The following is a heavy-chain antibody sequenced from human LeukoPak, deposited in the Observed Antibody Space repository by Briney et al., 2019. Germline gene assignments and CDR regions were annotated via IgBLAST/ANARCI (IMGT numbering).Heavy chain of an antibody. CDR2: INHSGST. J-gene: IGHJ6*02. D-gene: IGHD3-10*01. CDR3: ARFLWFGELSYGMDV. Sequence: PSETLSLTCAVYGGSFSGYYWSWIRQPPGKGLEWIGEINHSGSTYYNPSLKSRVTISVDTSKNQFSLKLSSVTAADTAVYYCARFLWFGELSYGMDVWGQGTTVTVSS. CDR1: GGSFSGYY. V-gene: IGHV4-34*01.